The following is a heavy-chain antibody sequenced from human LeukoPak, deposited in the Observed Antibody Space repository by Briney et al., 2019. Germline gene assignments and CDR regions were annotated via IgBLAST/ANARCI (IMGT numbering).Heavy chain of an antibody. CDR3: ARDDGDYSSPYWCFDL. J-gene: IGHJ2*01. D-gene: IGHD4-17*01. CDR2: IYYSGSA. V-gene: IGHV4-30-4*01. CDR1: GGSIGSGVYY. Sequence: PSQTLSLTCTVSGGSIGSGVYYWSWVRQSPGKGLEWIGNIYYSGSAYYNPSLKSRVSISVDTSKNQFSLKLRSVTAADTAVYYCARDDGDYSSPYWCFDLWGRGTLVTVSS.